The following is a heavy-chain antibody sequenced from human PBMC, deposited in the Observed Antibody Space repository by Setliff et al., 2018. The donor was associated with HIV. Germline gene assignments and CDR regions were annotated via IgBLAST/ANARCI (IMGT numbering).Heavy chain of an antibody. CDR3: ARGVTIFGVVILPPNWFDP. V-gene: IGHV4-39*07. Sequence: SETLSLTCTVSGGSIGHTDYYWGWIRQPPGKGLEWIGTIGYSGNTYYNPSLKNRATISVDTSKNQFSLKLSSVTAADTAVYYCARGVTIFGVVILPPNWFDPWGQGTLVTVSS. D-gene: IGHD3-3*01. CDR2: IGYSGNT. J-gene: IGHJ5*02. CDR1: GGSIGHTDYY.